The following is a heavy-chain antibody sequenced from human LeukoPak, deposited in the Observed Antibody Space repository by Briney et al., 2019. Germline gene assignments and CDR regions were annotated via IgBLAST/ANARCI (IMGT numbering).Heavy chain of an antibody. Sequence: AESLSLTCAVSGGSISSSSWRCLVHEPPGRVVWWIRIMPHGGNTNCNASVKSRVTISRDKSKNQFSLNLSSVTAADTDVYYCASRWYEILTGYLMDVRGKGTTVTVS. V-gene: IGHV4-4*02. CDR3: ASRWYEILTGYLMDV. D-gene: IGHD3-9*01. CDR1: GGSISSSSW. J-gene: IGHJ6*03. CDR2: MPHGGNT.